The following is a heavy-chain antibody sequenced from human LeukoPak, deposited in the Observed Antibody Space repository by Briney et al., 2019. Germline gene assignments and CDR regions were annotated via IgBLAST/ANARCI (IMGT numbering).Heavy chain of an antibody. CDR2: IIPIFGIP. CDR1: GGTFGNIA. J-gene: IGHJ5*02. CDR3: ARGERIGAVDNWFDP. Sequence: PVKVSCKAFGGTFGNIAVTWVRQAPGQGLEWMGGIIPIFGIPNSAQKFQGRVTITAEESTSTVYMELSSLTSDDTAVYYCARGERIGAVDNWFDPWGQGTLVTVSS. V-gene: IGHV1-69*13. D-gene: IGHD6-13*01.